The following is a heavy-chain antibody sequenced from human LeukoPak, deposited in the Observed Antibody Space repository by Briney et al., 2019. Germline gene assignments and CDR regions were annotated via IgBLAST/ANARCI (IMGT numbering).Heavy chain of an antibody. CDR3: AREGPAYDILTGEGWFDP. D-gene: IGHD3-9*01. J-gene: IGHJ5*02. CDR1: GGSISSYY. V-gene: IGHV4-59*01. CDR2: IYYSGSP. Sequence: SETLSLTCTVSGGSISSYYWSWIRQPPGKGLEWIGYIYYSGSPNYNPSLKSRVTISVDTSKNQFSLKLSSVTAADTAVYYCAREGPAYDILTGEGWFDPWGQGTLVTVSS.